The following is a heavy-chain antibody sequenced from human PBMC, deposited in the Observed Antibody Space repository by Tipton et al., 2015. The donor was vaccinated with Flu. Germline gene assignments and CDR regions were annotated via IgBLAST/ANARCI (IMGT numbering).Heavy chain of an antibody. Sequence: SGFTFSSYGMHWVRQAPGKGLEWVAVIWYDGSNKYYADSVKGRFTISRDNSKNTLYLQMNSLRAEDTAVYYCAKGAHHYYYGMDVWGQGTTVTVSS. V-gene: IGHV3-33*06. CDR3: AKGAHHYYYGMDV. J-gene: IGHJ6*02. CDR1: GFTFSSYG. CDR2: IWYDGSNK.